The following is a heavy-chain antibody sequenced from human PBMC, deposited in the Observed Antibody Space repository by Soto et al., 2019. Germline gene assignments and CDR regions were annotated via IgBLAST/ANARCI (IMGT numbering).Heavy chain of an antibody. J-gene: IGHJ5*02. Sequence: GGSLRLSCAASGFTFSSYSMNWVRQAPGKGLEWVSSISSSSSYIYYADSVKGRFTISRDNAKNSLYLQMNSLRAEDTAVYYCARSILECSGGSCYYDWFDPWGQGTLVTVSS. D-gene: IGHD2-15*01. CDR3: ARSILECSGGSCYYDWFDP. V-gene: IGHV3-21*01. CDR2: ISSSSSYI. CDR1: GFTFSSYS.